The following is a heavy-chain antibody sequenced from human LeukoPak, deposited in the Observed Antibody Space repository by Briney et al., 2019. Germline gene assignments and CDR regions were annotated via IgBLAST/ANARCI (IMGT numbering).Heavy chain of an antibody. J-gene: IGHJ4*02. CDR2: INHSGST. D-gene: IGHD6-13*01. CDR3: AREEAAAGYDY. Sequence: SETLFLTCAVYGGSFSGYYWSWIRQPPGKGLEWIGEINHSGSTNYNPSLKSRVTISVDTSKNQFSLKLSSVTAADTAVYYCAREEAAAGYDYWGQGTLVTVSS. CDR1: GGSFSGYY. V-gene: IGHV4-34*01.